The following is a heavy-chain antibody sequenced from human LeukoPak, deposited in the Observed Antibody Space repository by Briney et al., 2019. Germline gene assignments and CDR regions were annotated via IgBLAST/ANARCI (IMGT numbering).Heavy chain of an antibody. CDR2: ISYDGSNK. J-gene: IGHJ4*02. CDR1: GFTFSSYG. CDR3: AKDAAAIPDYFDY. V-gene: IGHV3-30*18. D-gene: IGHD2-2*02. Sequence: PGGSLRLSCAASGFTFSSYGMHWVRQAPGKGLEWVAVISYDGSNKYYADSVKGRFTISRDNSKNTLYLQMNSLRAEDTAVYYCAKDAAAIPDYFDYWGQGTLVTVSS.